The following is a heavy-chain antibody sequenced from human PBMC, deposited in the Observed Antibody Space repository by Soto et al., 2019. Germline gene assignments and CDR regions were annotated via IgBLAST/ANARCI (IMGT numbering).Heavy chain of an antibody. J-gene: IGHJ4*02. Sequence: ASVKVSCKASGGTFSSYAISWVRQAPGQGLEWMGGIIPIFGTANYAQKFQGRVTITADESTSTAYMELSSLRSEDTAVYYCAGENPIYDSSGLDYWGQGTLVTFSS. CDR1: GGTFSSYA. CDR3: AGENPIYDSSGLDY. CDR2: IIPIFGTA. D-gene: IGHD3-22*01. V-gene: IGHV1-69*13.